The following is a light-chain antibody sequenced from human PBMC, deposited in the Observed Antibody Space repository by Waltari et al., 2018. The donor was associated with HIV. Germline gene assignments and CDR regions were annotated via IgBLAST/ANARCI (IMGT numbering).Light chain of an antibody. J-gene: IGKJ1*01. CDR3: QQYSNWPRT. CDR1: QSVSSN. Sequence: EIVMTQSPATLSVSPGERATLSCRASQSVSSNLAWYQHKPGKAPRLFIYGASTRATGIPARFSGSGSGTDFTLTISSLQSEDFAVYYCQQYSNWPRTFGQGTKVEIK. V-gene: IGKV3-15*01. CDR2: GAS.